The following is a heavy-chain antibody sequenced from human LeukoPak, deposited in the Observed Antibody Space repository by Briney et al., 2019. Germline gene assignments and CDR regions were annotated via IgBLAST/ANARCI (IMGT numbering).Heavy chain of an antibody. CDR3: ARVLRYLADDY. J-gene: IGHJ4*02. CDR2: INSDGSIT. Sequence: GGSLRLSCAASGFTFSNYWMHWVRQAPGKGLVWVSRINSDGSITSYADSVKGRFTISSDNAKNTLYLQMNSLRAEDTAVYYCARVLRYLADDYWGQGTLVTVSS. CDR1: GFTFSNYW. D-gene: IGHD3-9*01. V-gene: IGHV3-74*01.